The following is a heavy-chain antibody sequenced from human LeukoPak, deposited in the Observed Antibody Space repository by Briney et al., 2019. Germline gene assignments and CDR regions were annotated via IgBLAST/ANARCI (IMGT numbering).Heavy chain of an antibody. CDR3: ARTGYGSGAWFDY. D-gene: IGHD3-10*01. CDR1: GGSISSYY. Sequence: KSSETLSLTCTVSGGSISSYYWSWIRQPPGKGLEWIGYIYYSGSTNYNPSLKSRVTISVDTSKNQFSLKLSSVTAADTAVYYCARTGYGSGAWFDYWGQGTLVTVSS. CDR2: IYYSGST. J-gene: IGHJ4*02. V-gene: IGHV4-59*01.